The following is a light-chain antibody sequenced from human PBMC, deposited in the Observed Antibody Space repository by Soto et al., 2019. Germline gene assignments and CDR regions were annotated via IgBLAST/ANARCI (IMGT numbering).Light chain of an antibody. V-gene: IGLV2-14*01. CDR3: SSYTSSSTL. J-gene: IGLJ1*01. CDR2: EVS. Sequence: SALTQPASVSGSPGQSITISCTGTSSDVGSYNYVSWYQQHPGKAPKLMIYEVSDRPSGTSSRFSGSKSGNTASLTISGLQTEDEADYYCSSYTSSSTLFGTGTKVTVL. CDR1: SSDVGSYNY.